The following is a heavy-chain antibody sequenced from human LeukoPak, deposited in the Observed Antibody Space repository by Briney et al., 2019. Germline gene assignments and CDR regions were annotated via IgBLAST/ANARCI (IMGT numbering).Heavy chain of an antibody. CDR3: AILRITMVRGVGGYFQH. CDR2: ISGSGGST. Sequence: GGSLRLSCAASGFTVTDYAMTWIRQSPGKGLEWVSAISGSGGSTYYADSVKGRFTISRDNSKNTLYLQMNSLRAEDTAVYYCAILRITMVRGVGGYFQHWGQGTLVTVSS. V-gene: IGHV3-23*01. CDR1: GFTVTDYA. D-gene: IGHD3-10*01. J-gene: IGHJ1*01.